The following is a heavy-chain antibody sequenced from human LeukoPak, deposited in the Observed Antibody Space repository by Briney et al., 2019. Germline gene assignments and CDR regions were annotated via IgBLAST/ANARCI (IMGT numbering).Heavy chain of an antibody. CDR3: TRQYYDTSEVDY. CDR1: GFAFGDYA. Sequence: GGSLRLSCTASGFAFGDYAMSWFRQAPGKGLEWVGFIRSKAYGGTTEYAASVKGRFTISRDDSKSIAYLQMNSLKTEDTAVYYCTRQYYDTSEVDYWGQGTLVTVSS. D-gene: IGHD3-22*01. CDR2: IRSKAYGGTT. V-gene: IGHV3-49*03. J-gene: IGHJ4*02.